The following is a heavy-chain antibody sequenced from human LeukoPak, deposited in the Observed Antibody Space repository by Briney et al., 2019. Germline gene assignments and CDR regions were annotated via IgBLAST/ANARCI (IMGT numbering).Heavy chain of an antibody. Sequence: SQTLSLTCAISGDTVSSSSVTWTWIRQSPSRGLEWLGRTYFTSEWYNSYAVSVRGRITINPDTSKNQFSLHLNSVTPEDTAVYYCAREIISGYIDYWGQGSLVTVSS. V-gene: IGHV6-1*01. CDR1: GDTVSSSSVT. CDR3: AREIISGYIDY. CDR2: TYFTSEWYN. D-gene: IGHD3-3*02. J-gene: IGHJ4*02.